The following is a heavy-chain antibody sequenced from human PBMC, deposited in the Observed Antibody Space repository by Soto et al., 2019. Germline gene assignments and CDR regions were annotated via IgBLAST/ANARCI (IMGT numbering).Heavy chain of an antibody. CDR3: IRNLES. Sequence: QVQLQESGPGLVEPSGTLSLSCSVSSGSITINSWWHWVRQPPGKGLEWIGEISHGGITNYNPYLKSRVSISVDKSKNQFSLRLNSVTAADTAIYYCIRNLESWGQGTLVSVSP. CDR1: SGSITINSW. V-gene: IGHV4-4*02. J-gene: IGHJ4*02. CDR2: ISHGGIT.